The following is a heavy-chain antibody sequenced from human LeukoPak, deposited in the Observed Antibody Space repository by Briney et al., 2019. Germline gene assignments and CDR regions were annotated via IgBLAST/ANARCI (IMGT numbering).Heavy chain of an antibody. Sequence: GGSLRLSCAASGFTFRTYYMHWVRQAPGRGLVWVSRIDRDGFNPTYADSVRGRFTISRDNAKNSLYLQMNSLRAEDTAVYYCSRDPRNLDYWGQGTLVTVSS. J-gene: IGHJ4*02. CDR1: GFTFRTYY. CDR2: IDRDGFNP. CDR3: SRDPRNLDY. V-gene: IGHV3-74*01. D-gene: IGHD1-14*01.